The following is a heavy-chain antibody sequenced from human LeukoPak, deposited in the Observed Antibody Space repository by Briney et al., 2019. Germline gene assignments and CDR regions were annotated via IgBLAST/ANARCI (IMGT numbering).Heavy chain of an antibody. Sequence: TGGSLRLSCAVSGFTFSNYAMGWVRQAPGKGLEWVSSISGSGGGTYYANSVKGRFTISRDNSKNTLYLQMDSLRTEDTAVYYCAKERATTTTFDYWGQGTLITVSS. J-gene: IGHJ4*02. CDR2: ISGSGGGT. CDR1: GFTFSNYA. V-gene: IGHV3-23*01. CDR3: AKERATTTTFDY. D-gene: IGHD1-26*01.